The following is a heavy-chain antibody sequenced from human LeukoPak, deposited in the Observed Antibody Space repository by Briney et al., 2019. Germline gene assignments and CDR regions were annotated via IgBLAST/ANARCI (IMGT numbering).Heavy chain of an antibody. Sequence: GGSLRLSCTASGFTFRTHTMNWVRQAPGKGLEWVSCISSSSSDISYADSVKGRFTISRDNAKNSLYLHMSSLRAEDTAVYYCARVPGGLEWADFDYWGQGTLVTVTS. V-gene: IGHV3-21*01. D-gene: IGHD3-3*01. J-gene: IGHJ4*02. CDR3: ARVPGGLEWADFDY. CDR2: ISSSSSDI. CDR1: GFTFRTHT.